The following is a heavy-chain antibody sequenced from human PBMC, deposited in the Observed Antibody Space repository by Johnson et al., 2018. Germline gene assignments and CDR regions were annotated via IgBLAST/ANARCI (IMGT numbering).Heavy chain of an antibody. Sequence: QLVESGGGVVQPGRSLRLSCATSGFTFSNHAMHWVRQAPGKGLEWLGVLSKDGSDKYYVDSVKGRFTISRDNSKNTLYLQMNSLRAEDTAVYHCAKDDSFDPRDHMDVWGKGTTVTVSS. CDR1: GFTFSNHA. V-gene: IGHV3-30-3*01. CDR3: AKDDSFDPRDHMDV. J-gene: IGHJ6*03. D-gene: IGHD3-22*01. CDR2: LSKDGSDK.